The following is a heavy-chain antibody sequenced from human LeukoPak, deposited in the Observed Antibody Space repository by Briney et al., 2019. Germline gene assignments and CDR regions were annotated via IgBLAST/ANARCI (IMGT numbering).Heavy chain of an antibody. Sequence: GGSLRLSCAASGFTFSTYAMSWVRQAPGKGLEWVSTISNTGGTTYYADSVKGRFTISRDNSKNTLFLQMNSLRAEDTAVYYCARAVDFWSGYPQPNWFDPWGQGTLVTVSS. CDR1: GFTFSTYA. CDR3: ARAVDFWSGYPQPNWFDP. CDR2: ISNTGGTT. D-gene: IGHD3-3*01. V-gene: IGHV3-23*01. J-gene: IGHJ5*02.